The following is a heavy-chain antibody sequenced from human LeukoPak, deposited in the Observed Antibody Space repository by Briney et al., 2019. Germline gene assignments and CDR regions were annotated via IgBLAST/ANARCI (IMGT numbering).Heavy chain of an antibody. D-gene: IGHD3-22*01. J-gene: IGHJ4*02. CDR1: GYX. Sequence: GYXWSWIRQPPGKGLEWIGEINHSGSTNYNPSLKSRGTISVETYKNQLSLKLSSVTAADTAVYYCARVRGSYYYDSSGYYHFDYWGQGTLVTVSS. V-gene: IGHV4-34*01. CDR3: ARVRGSYYYDSSGYYHFDY. CDR2: INHSGST.